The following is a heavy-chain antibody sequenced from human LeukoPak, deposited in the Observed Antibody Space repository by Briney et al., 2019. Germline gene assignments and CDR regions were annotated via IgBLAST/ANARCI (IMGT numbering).Heavy chain of an antibody. CDR2: MNPNSGNT. D-gene: IGHD1-26*01. CDR1: GYTFTSYD. V-gene: IGHV1-8*01. CDR3: RRGGGRYLYYYYYLDV. J-gene: IGHJ6*03. Sequence: ASVKVSCKASGYTFTSYDINWVRQATGQGLEWMGWMNPNSGNTGYAQKFQGTVTMTRNTSISTAYMELTSLRSEDTALYSRRRGGGRYLYYYYYLDVWSKGTTVTVSS.